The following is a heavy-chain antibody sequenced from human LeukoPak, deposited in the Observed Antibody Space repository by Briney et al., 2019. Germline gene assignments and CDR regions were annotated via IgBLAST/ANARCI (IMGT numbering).Heavy chain of an antibody. CDR2: IIPIFGTA. CDR3: ARGSTVTTYYYFDY. D-gene: IGHD4-17*01. V-gene: IGHV1-69*06. J-gene: IGHJ4*02. Sequence: SVKVSCKASGGTFSSYAISWVRQAPGQGLEWMGGIIPIFGTANYAQKFQGRATITADKSTSTAYMELSSLRSEDTAVYYCARGSTVTTYYYFDYWGQGTLVTVSS. CDR1: GGTFSSYA.